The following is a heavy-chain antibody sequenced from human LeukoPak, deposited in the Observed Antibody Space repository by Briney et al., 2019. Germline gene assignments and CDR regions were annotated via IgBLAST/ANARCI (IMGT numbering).Heavy chain of an antibody. V-gene: IGHV4-34*01. J-gene: IGHJ1*01. CDR1: GDSVSRSDSY. CDR3: ARVSPYCGGDCYIQH. CDR2: INHSGST. Sequence: SETLSLTCSVSGDSVSRSDSYWSWIRQPPGKGLEWIGEINHSGSTNYNPSLKSRVTISVDTSKNQFSLKLSSVTAADTAVYYCARVSPYCGGDCYIQHWGQGTLVTVSS. D-gene: IGHD2-21*01.